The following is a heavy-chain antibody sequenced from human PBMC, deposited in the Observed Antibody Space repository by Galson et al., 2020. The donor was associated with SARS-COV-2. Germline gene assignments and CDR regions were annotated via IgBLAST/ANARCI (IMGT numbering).Heavy chain of an antibody. J-gene: IGHJ6*03. CDR3: ARALQLYSGGYYYYYYMDV. D-gene: IGHD1-26*01. Sequence: GESQKISCAASGFTFSSYDMHWVRQATGKGLEWVSAIGTAGDTYYPGSVKGRFTISRENAKNSLYLQMNSLRAGDTAVYYCARALQLYSGGYYYYYYMDVWGKGTTVTVSS. CDR2: IGTAGDT. V-gene: IGHV3-13*01. CDR1: GFTFSSYD.